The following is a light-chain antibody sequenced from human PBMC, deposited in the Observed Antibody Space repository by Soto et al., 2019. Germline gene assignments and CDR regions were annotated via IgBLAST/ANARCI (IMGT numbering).Light chain of an antibody. CDR1: QSISSSY. CDR2: AAS. J-gene: IGKJ4*01. V-gene: IGKV3D-20*02. Sequence: IVMTQYPATLSLSPGEGATLSCRASQSISSSYLAWYQQRPGQAPRLLIYAASSRATGIPDRFSGRVSGTDVTLTISSLENEDCAVYYCQQRSSWTLTFGGGTKVDIK. CDR3: QQRSSWTLT.